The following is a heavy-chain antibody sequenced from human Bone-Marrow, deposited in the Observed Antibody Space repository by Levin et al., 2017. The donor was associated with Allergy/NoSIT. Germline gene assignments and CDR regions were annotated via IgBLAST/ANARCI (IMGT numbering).Heavy chain of an antibody. V-gene: IGHV3-23*01. CDR2: ISGSDDST. CDR1: GFIFSSSA. D-gene: IGHD3/OR15-3a*01. Sequence: GGSLRLTCAASGFIFSSSAMSWVRQAPGKGLEWVSSISGSDDSTYYTDSVKGRLTISRDNSKNTIYLQMNSLRAADTAVYYCAKVRRGLDAFDIWGQGTMVTVSS. CDR3: AKVRRGLDAFDI. J-gene: IGHJ3*02.